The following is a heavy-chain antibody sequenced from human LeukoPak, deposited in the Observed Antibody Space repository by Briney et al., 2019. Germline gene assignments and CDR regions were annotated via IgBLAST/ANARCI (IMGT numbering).Heavy chain of an antibody. Sequence: ASETLSLTCTVSGGSISSYYWGWIRQPAGKGLEWIGRIYTSGTTNYKPSLKSRVTMSVDTSKNQFSLKLSSVTAADTAVYYCARQQWGRNFDYWGQGTLVTVSS. CDR3: ARQQWGRNFDY. CDR1: GGSISSYY. V-gene: IGHV4-4*07. D-gene: IGHD6-19*01. CDR2: IYTSGTT. J-gene: IGHJ4*02.